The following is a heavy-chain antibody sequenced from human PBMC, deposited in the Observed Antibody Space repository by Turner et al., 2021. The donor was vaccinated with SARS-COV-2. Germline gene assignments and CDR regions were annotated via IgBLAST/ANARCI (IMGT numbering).Heavy chain of an antibody. CDR3: ARVSSLSYYFDS. D-gene: IGHD6-6*01. CDR2: INPNSGGT. J-gene: IGHJ4*02. Sequence: QVQLVQSGAEVKKPGASVKVSCKASGYTFTGYYMYWVRQAPGQGLEWMGWINPNSGGTNYEQMFQGRVTMTRDTSISTAYMELSRLRSDDTAVYYCARVSSLSYYFDSWGQGTLVTVSS. CDR1: GYTFTGYY. V-gene: IGHV1-2*02.